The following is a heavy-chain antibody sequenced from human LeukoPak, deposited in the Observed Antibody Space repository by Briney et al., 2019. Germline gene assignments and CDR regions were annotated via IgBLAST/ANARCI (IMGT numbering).Heavy chain of an antibody. CDR3: ARQESGMVATSNQYYFDY. Sequence: PSETLSLTCTVSGGSISSYYWGWIRQPPGKGLEWIGSIYYSGSTYYNPSLKSRVTISVDTSKNQFSLKLSSVTAADTAVYYCARQESGMVATSNQYYFDYWGQGTLVTVSS. J-gene: IGHJ4*02. CDR2: IYYSGST. CDR1: GGSISSYY. D-gene: IGHD5-12*01. V-gene: IGHV4-39*01.